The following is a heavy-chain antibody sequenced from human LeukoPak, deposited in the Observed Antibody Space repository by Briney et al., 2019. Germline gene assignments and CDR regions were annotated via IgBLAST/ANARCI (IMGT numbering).Heavy chain of an antibody. Sequence: SVKVSCKASGGTFSSYAISWVRQAPGQGLEWMGGIIPIFGTANYAQKFQGRVTITTDESTSTAYMELSSLRSEDTAVYYCARGPHRYCSSISVDCNFDYWGQGTLVTVSS. D-gene: IGHD2-2*01. J-gene: IGHJ4*02. CDR3: ARGPHRYCSSISVDCNFDY. CDR2: IIPIFGTA. CDR1: GGTFSSYA. V-gene: IGHV1-69*05.